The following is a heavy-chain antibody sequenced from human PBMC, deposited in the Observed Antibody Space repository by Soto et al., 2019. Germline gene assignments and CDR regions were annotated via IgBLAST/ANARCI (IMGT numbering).Heavy chain of an antibody. CDR3: ARDCGLEMATIGGNSDAFDI. D-gene: IGHD5-12*01. J-gene: IGHJ3*02. CDR2: INPNSGGT. Sequence: GASVKVSCKASGYTFTNYGVSWVRQAPGQGLEWMGWINPNSGGTNYAQKFQGRVTMTRDTSISTAYMELSRLRSDDTAVYYCARDCGLEMATIGGNSDAFDIWGQGTMVTVSS. CDR1: GYTFTNYG. V-gene: IGHV1-2*02.